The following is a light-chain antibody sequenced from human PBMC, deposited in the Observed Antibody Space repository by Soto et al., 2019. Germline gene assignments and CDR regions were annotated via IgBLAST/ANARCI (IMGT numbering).Light chain of an antibody. CDR1: QSISSSY. V-gene: IGKV3-20*01. J-gene: IGKJ2*01. Sequence: EIVLTQSPGTLSLSPGERATLSCGASQSISSSYLAWYQQKPGQAPRLLIYGASSRATGIPDRFSGSGSGTDFNLTISRLEPEDFAVYYCQQYGTSPPYTFGQGTKLEIK. CDR3: QQYGTSPPYT. CDR2: GAS.